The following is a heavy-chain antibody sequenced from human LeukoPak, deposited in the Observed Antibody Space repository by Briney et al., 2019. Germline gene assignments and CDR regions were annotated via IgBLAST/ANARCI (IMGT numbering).Heavy chain of an antibody. Sequence: GGSLRLSCAASGFTFGNAWMSWVRQAPGKGLEWVGRIKSKTDGGTTEYAAPVKGRFTMARDDSENTLYLQMNSLKTEDTAVYYCTREGGWSFYFDYWGQGTLVTVSS. CDR2: IKSKTDGGTT. J-gene: IGHJ4*02. V-gene: IGHV3-15*01. CDR1: GFTFGNAW. D-gene: IGHD2-15*01. CDR3: TREGGWSFYFDY.